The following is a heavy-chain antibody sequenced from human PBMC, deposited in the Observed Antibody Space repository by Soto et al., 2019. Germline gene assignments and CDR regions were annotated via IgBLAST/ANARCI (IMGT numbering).Heavy chain of an antibody. CDR2: IHSSGRS. CDR3: ARADPFDP. V-gene: IGHV4-59*01. Sequence: QVRLRESGPQVVKPSATLSLNCNVSGGAFRSYFWSWIRQSPGKGLEWIGNIHSSGRSNYNPSFKRRVSMSIDPSKNQFSVRLTSVTPADPAVSYCARADPFDPWGQGILVTVSS. CDR1: GGAFRSYF. J-gene: IGHJ5*02.